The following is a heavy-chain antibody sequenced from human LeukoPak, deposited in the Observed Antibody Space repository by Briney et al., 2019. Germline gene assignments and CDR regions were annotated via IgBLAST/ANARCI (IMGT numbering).Heavy chain of an antibody. J-gene: IGHJ4*02. Sequence: GGSLRLSCAASGFTFDDSGMSWARQAPGKGLEWVSGINWNGGSTGYADSVKGRFTISRDNAKNSLYLQMNSLRAEDTALYYCARASSSSSDYFDYWGQGTLVTVSS. CDR1: GFTFDDSG. CDR3: ARASSSSSDYFDY. D-gene: IGHD6-6*01. V-gene: IGHV3-20*04. CDR2: INWNGGST.